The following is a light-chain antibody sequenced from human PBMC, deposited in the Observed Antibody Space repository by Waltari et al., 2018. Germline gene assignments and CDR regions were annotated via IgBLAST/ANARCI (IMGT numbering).Light chain of an antibody. V-gene: IGLV6-57*03. CDR3: QSFDSSHVV. Sequence: FMLTQPHPVSESPGKTVTISCTRSSGNIANNSVQWYQQRPGRAPTKVIYEDNQRPSGVPDRFSGSIDSSSNSASLIISGLKAEDEADYYCQSFDSSHVVFGGGTKLTVL. J-gene: IGLJ2*01. CDR2: EDN. CDR1: SGNIANNS.